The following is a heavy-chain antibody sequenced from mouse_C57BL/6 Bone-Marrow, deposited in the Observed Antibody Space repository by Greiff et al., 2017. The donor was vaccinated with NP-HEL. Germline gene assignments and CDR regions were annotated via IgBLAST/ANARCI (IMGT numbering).Heavy chain of an antibody. CDR2: IYPGSGNT. J-gene: IGHJ1*03. CDR3: ARPWHWYFEV. CDR1: GYSFTSYY. Sequence: VQLQESGPELVKPGASVKISCKASGYSFTSYYIHWVKQRPGQGLEWIGWIYPGSGNTKYNEKFKGKATLTADKSSSTAYMQLSSLTSEDSAVYYCARPWHWYFEVWGTGTTVTVSS. V-gene: IGHV1-66*01.